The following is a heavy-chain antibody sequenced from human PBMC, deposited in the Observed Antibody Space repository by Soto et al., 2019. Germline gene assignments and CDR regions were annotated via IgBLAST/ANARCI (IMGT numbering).Heavy chain of an antibody. V-gene: IGHV5-51*01. CDR2: IYPGDSDT. CDR3: ARPSMVRGVIISFYAFDI. CDR1: GYSFTSYW. J-gene: IGHJ3*02. Sequence: PGESLKISCKGSGYSFTSYWIGWVRQMPGKGLEWMGIIYPGDSDTRYSPSFQGQVTISADKSISTAYLQWSSLKASDTAMYYCARPSMVRGVIISFYAFDIWGQGKMVTVSS. D-gene: IGHD3-10*01.